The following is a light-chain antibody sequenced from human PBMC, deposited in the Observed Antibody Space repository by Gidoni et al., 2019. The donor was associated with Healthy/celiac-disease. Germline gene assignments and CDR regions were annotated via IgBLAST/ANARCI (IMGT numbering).Light chain of an antibody. CDR2: DAS. Sequence: ELVLTQSPATLSSSPGERATLSCRASQSVSSYLAWYQQKPGQAPRLLIYDASNRATGIPARFSGSGSGTDFTLTISSLEPEDFAVYYCQQRSNWPPTWTFGQWTKVEIK. CDR3: QQRSNWPPTWT. V-gene: IGKV3-11*01. J-gene: IGKJ1*01. CDR1: QSVSSY.